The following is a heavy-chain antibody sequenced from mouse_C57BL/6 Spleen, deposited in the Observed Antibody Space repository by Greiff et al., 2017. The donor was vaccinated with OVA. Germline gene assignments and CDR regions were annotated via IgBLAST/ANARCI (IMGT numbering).Heavy chain of an antibody. CDR1: GFNIKDYY. Sequence: EVQLVESGAELVKPGASVKLSCTASGFNIKDYYMHWVKQRTEQGLEWIGRIDPEDGETKYAPQFQGKGTITADTSSNTASLQLSSLTSEDTAFYYCARDGYYGSSEAMDYWGQGTSVTVSS. CDR3: ARDGYYGSSEAMDY. J-gene: IGHJ4*01. D-gene: IGHD1-1*01. CDR2: IDPEDGET. V-gene: IGHV14-2*01.